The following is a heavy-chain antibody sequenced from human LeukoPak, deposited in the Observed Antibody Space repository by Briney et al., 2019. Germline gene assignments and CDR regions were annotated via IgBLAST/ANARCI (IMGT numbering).Heavy chain of an antibody. Sequence: ASVKVSCKASGYTFTSYGISWVRQAPGQGLEWMGWINVYNGNTNYAQKFQGRVAMTTDTSTSTAYMELRSLRSDDTAVYYCARASYCSDGSCYSDYWGQGTLVTVSS. CDR2: INVYNGNT. CDR3: ARASYCSDGSCYSDY. CDR1: GYTFTSYG. D-gene: IGHD2-15*01. V-gene: IGHV1-18*01. J-gene: IGHJ4*02.